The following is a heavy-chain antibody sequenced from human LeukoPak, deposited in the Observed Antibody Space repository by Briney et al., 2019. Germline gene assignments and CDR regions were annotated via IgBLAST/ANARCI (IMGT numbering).Heavy chain of an antibody. CDR3: AREGGPYRPLDY. CDR1: GXSVTSTNY. CDR2: VNLRGFT. J-gene: IGHJ4*02. Sequence: PSETLSLTCGVSGXSVTSTNYWTWVRQPPGKGLEWIGEVNLRGFTNYNPSLMGRVAISVDTSENHISLQLTSVTAADTAVYYCAREGGPYRPLDYSGQGTLVTVSS. V-gene: IGHV4-4*02.